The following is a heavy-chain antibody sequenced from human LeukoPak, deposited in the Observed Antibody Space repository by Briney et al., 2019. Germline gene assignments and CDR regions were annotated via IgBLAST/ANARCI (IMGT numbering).Heavy chain of an antibody. Sequence: TGGSLRLSWSASAFTLSSYPMHWVRQAPGKGLEWVAVISSDGRNKYYTDSVKGRFTISRDNSKNTLYLQMNSLRAEDTAVYYCASEAHNDWGQGTLVTVSS. CDR3: ASEAHND. D-gene: IGHD1-1*01. CDR1: AFTLSSYP. V-gene: IGHV3-30*04. J-gene: IGHJ4*02. CDR2: ISSDGRNK.